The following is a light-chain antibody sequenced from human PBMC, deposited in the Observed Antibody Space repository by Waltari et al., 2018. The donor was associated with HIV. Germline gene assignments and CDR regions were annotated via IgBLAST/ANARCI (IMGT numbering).Light chain of an antibody. J-gene: IGKJ2*01. Sequence: DVVMSQSPLSLPVTLGQPASISCRSSHSLVYSDGNTYLNWFQQRPGQSPRRLIYKVSNRDSGVPDRFGGRGSGTDFTLKISRVETEDVGVYYCMQGTHWPYTLGQGTKLEIK. V-gene: IGKV2-30*01. CDR2: KVS. CDR3: MQGTHWPYT. CDR1: HSLVYSDGNTY.